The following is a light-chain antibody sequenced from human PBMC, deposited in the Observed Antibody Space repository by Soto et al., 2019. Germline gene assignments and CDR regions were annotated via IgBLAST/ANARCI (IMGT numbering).Light chain of an antibody. Sequence: QSVLTKPASVSGSPGEWITISCTGTSSDVGGYNYVSWYQQHPGKAPKLMIYDVSNRPSGVSNRFSGSKSGNTASLTISGLQAEDEADYYCSSYTSSSTYVFGTGTKVT. V-gene: IGLV2-14*01. CDR1: SSDVGGYNY. J-gene: IGLJ1*01. CDR3: SSYTSSSTYV. CDR2: DVS.